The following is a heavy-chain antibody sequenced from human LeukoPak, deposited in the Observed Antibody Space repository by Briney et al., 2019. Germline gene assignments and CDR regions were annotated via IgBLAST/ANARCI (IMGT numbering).Heavy chain of an antibody. D-gene: IGHD3-22*01. CDR1: GFTLSSYR. V-gene: IGHV3-74*01. J-gene: IGHJ3*02. CDR3: AREYNSGPKQTDAFDI. CDR2: ISGDEIWT. Sequence: GGSLRLSCAASGFTLSSYRMHWVRQTQGKGLVWVSRISGDEIWTSYADSVKGRFSVSRDNAKNTVYLQMSSLRTEDTAVYYCAREYNSGPKQTDAFDIWGQGTMVTVSS.